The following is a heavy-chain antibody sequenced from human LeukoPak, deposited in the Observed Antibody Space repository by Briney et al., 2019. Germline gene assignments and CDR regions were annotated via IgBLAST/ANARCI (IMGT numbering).Heavy chain of an antibody. CDR2: IYGGGKT. D-gene: IGHD3-3*01. V-gene: IGHV3-53*05. CDR3: ARDFAYYDFTFDY. CDR1: GFIVSSNY. J-gene: IGHJ4*02. Sequence: GGSLRLSCAASGFIVSSNYMNWVRQAPGKGLEWVSIIYGGGKTYHADSVKGRFTISRDNSKNTLYLQMNSLRAEDTAVYYCARDFAYYDFTFDYWGQGTLVTVSS.